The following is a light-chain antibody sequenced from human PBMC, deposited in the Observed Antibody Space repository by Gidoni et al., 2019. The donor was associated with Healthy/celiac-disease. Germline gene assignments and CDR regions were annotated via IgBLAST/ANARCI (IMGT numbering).Light chain of an antibody. CDR2: GAS. CDR1: QSISSSQ. CDR3: QHFGN. V-gene: IGKV3-20*01. Sequence: IVLTQSPGPLSLSPGQSATLSCRASQSISSSQLAWYQQKPGQAPRPLMYGASSRATGIPDRFSGSGSGTDFTLTISRLEPEDFAVYYCQHFGNFGGGTKVE. J-gene: IGKJ4*01.